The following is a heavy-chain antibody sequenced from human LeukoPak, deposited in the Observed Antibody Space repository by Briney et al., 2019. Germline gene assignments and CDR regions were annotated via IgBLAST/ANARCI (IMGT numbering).Heavy chain of an antibody. CDR3: AKGLYSYGLNGMDV. CDR1: GFTFSSYA. D-gene: IGHD5-18*01. V-gene: IGHV3-23*01. CDR2: ISGSGGST. J-gene: IGHJ6*02. Sequence: GASLRLSCAASGFTFSSYAMSWVRQAPGKGLEWVSAISGSGGSTYYADSMKGRFTISRDNSKNTLYLRMNSLRAEDTAVYYCAKGLYSYGLNGMDVWGQGTTVTVSS.